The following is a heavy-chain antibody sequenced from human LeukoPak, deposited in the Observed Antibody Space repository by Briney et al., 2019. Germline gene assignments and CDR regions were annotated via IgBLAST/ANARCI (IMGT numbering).Heavy chain of an antibody. D-gene: IGHD2-2*01. CDR3: ARGGGCSSTSCPLDY. J-gene: IGHJ4*02. Sequence: ASVKVSCKASGYTFTNYVIDWMRQAPGQGLEWMGWISGYNGDTKYAQKFQGRVTMTTDTSTSTAYMELRSLRSDDTAVYYCARGGGCSSTSCPLDYWGQGTLVTVSS. CDR1: GYTFTNYV. CDR2: ISGYNGDT. V-gene: IGHV1-18*01.